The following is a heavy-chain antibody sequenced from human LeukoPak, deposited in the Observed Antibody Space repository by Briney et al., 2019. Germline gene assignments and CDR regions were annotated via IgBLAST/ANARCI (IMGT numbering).Heavy chain of an antibody. CDR3: ARNVVLLAAHYYYMDV. J-gene: IGHJ6*03. D-gene: IGHD2-2*01. CDR2: IYHSGST. V-gene: IGHV4-38-2*02. CDR1: GYSISSGYY. Sequence: SETLSLTCIVSGYSISSGYYWGWIRQPPGKGLEWIGSIYHSGSTYYNPSLKSRVTISVDTSKNQFSLKLSSVTAADTAVYYCARNVVLLAAHYYYMDVWGKGTTVTVSS.